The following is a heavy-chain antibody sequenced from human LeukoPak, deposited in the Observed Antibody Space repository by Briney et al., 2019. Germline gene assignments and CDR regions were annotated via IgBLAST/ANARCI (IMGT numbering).Heavy chain of an antibody. D-gene: IGHD3-10*01. CDR2: INPNSGGT. V-gene: IGHV1-2*04. J-gene: IGHJ4*02. CDR1: GYTFTGYY. Sequence: ASVKVSCKASGYTFTGYYMHWVRQAPGQGLEWMGWINPNSGGTNYAQKFQGWVTMTRDTSISTAYMELSRLRSDDTAVYYCATVSHPTVVRGITGLWGQGTLVIVSS. CDR3: ATVSHPTVVRGITGL.